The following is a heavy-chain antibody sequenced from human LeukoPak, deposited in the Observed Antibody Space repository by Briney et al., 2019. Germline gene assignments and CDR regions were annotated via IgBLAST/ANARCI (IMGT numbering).Heavy chain of an antibody. D-gene: IGHD1-14*01. CDR2: VSSSGTNT. CDR1: EFLFSSYA. V-gene: IGHV3-23*01. Sequence: GGSLRLSCAASEFLFSSYARSWVRQAPGRGLEWVSSVSSSGTNTYYADSVKGRFTISRDDSKDTLYLQMNSLRAEDTAVYYCAKDRFGYNNSPGEIDYWGQGTLVTVSS. J-gene: IGHJ4*02. CDR3: AKDRFGYNNSPGEIDY.